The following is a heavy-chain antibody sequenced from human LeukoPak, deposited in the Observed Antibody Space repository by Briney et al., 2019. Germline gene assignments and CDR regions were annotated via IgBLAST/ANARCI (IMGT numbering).Heavy chain of an antibody. CDR1: GFTLSSYY. J-gene: IGHJ2*01. CDR3: ARVGDHFHWNLDL. CDR2: IYSGGTT. V-gene: IGHV3-53*01. Sequence: GGSLRLSCAASGFTLSSYYMNWVRQAPGKGLEWVSIIYSGGTTYYSDSVKGRFTISRDTSKNTLSLQMNSLRAEDTAVYFCARVGDHFHWNLDLWGRGTLVTVSS. D-gene: IGHD3-3*02.